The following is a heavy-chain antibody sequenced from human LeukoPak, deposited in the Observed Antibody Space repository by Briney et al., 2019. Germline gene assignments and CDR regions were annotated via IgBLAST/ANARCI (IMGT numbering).Heavy chain of an antibody. CDR2: ISWNSGSI. Sequence: GGSLRLSCAASGFTFDDYAMHWVRQAPGKGLEWVSGISWNSGSIGYADSVKGRFTISRDNAKNSLYLQMNSLRAEDTALYYWAKEDTGLWFDPWGQGTLVTVSS. CDR3: AKEDTGLWFDP. J-gene: IGHJ5*02. D-gene: IGHD5-18*01. V-gene: IGHV3-9*01. CDR1: GFTFDDYA.